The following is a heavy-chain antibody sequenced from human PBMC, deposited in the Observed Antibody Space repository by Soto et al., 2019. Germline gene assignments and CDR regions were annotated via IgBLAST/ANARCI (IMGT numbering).Heavy chain of an antibody. V-gene: IGHV4-39*01. CDR1: GGSVSSISNF. CDR3: ARLGGYCSSTSRYPFDC. Sequence: SETLSLTCTVSGGSVSSISNFWGWIRQSPGKGLEFIGIIYYSGSTYYNPSLKSRVTISVDASKNQFSLKMSSVTAADTAVYFCARLGGYCSSTSRYPFDCWGQGTLVTVSS. CDR2: IYYSGST. J-gene: IGHJ4*02. D-gene: IGHD2-2*01.